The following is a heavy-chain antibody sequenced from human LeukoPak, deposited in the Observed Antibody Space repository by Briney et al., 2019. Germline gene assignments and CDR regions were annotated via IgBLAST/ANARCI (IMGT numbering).Heavy chain of an antibody. CDR1: GYTFTSYA. Sequence: ASVKVSCKASGYTFTSYAMNWVRQAPGQGLEWMGWINTNTGNPTYAQGFTGRFVFSSDTSVSTAYLQISSLKAEDTAVYYCAREPRRYSSSSDPADYWGQGTLVTVSS. D-gene: IGHD6-6*01. CDR3: AREPRRYSSSSDPADY. V-gene: IGHV7-4-1*02. J-gene: IGHJ4*02. CDR2: INTNTGNP.